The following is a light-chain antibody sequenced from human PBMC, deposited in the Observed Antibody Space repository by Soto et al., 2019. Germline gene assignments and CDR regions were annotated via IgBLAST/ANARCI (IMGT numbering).Light chain of an antibody. J-gene: IGKJ1*01. V-gene: IGKV1-33*01. CDR3: LQNNSYPRT. Sequence: DIQMTQSPSTQSGSVGDRVTITCRASQDINKNLIWYQQKPGKAPKLLIYDASDLETGVPSRFSGSGSETEFTLTISSLQPEDFATYYCLQNNSYPRTFGQGTKVDI. CDR1: QDINKN. CDR2: DAS.